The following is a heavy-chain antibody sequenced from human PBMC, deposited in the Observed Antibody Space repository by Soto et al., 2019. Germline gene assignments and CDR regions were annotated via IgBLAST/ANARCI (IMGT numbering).Heavy chain of an antibody. D-gene: IGHD6-13*01. CDR3: ARGEQQLDPYYYYGMDV. J-gene: IGHJ6*02. CDR2: ISYDGSNK. V-gene: IGHV3-30-3*01. Sequence: QVQLVESGGGVVQPGRSLRLSCAASGFTFSSYAMHWVRQAPGKGLEWVAVISYDGSNKYYADSVKGRITISRDNSKNTLYLQMNSLRAEDTAVYYCARGEQQLDPYYYYGMDVWGQGTTVTVSS. CDR1: GFTFSSYA.